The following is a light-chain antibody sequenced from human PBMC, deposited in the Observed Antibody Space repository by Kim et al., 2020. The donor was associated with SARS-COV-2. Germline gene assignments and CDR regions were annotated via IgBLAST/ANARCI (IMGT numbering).Light chain of an antibody. CDR2: RNN. V-gene: IGLV1-47*01. J-gene: IGLJ1*01. CDR3: AAWDDSLSGYV. CDR1: SSNIGSNY. Sequence: PPPSSSCPPGQRVTISCSGGSSNIGSNYVYWYQHLPGTAPKLLIYRNNQRPSGVPDRFSGSKSATSASLAISGLRSEDEADYYCAAWDDSLSGYVFGSGTKVTVL.